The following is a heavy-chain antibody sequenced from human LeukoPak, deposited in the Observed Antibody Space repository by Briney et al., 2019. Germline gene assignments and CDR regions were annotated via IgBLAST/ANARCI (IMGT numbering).Heavy chain of an antibody. V-gene: IGHV3-7*01. CDR2: IQEDGKKE. J-gene: IGHJ3*02. D-gene: IGHD2-2*01. CDR3: ARAGYHDAFDI. Sequence: PGGSLRLSCEASGFTFTKFWMSWVRQAPGKGLEWVANIQEDGKKENYVDSVRGRFTISRDNAKNSLYLQMNSLRAEDTAVYYCARAGYHDAFDIWGQGTMVTVSS. CDR1: GFTFTKFW.